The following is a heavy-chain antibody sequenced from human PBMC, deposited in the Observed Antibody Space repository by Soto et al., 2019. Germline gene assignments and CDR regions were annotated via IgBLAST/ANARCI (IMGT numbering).Heavy chain of an antibody. D-gene: IGHD6-19*01. CDR2: IKSKTDGGTT. V-gene: IGHV3-15*07. CDR3: TARLYSSGWVVRDY. J-gene: IGHJ4*02. CDR1: GFTFSNAW. Sequence: PGGSLRLSCAASGFTFSNAWMNWVRQAPGKGLEWVGRIKSKTDGGTTDYAAPVKGRFTISRDDSKNTLYLQMNSLKTEDTAAYYCTARLYSSGWVVRDYWGQGILVTVSS.